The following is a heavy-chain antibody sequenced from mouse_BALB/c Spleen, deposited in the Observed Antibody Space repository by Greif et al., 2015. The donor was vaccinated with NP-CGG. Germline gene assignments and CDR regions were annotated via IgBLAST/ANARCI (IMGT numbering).Heavy chain of an antibody. D-gene: IGHD2-1*01. Sequence: EVQGVESGGGLVQPGGSRKLSCAASGFTFSSFGMHWVRQAPEKGLEWVAYISSGSSTIYCEDTVKGRFTIARDNPKTTLFLQMTSLRSEDTAMYCCARGGNGNYGYAMDYWGQGTSVTVSS. CDR3: ARGGNGNYGYAMDY. V-gene: IGHV5-17*02. CDR2: ISSGSSTI. CDR1: GFTFSSFG. J-gene: IGHJ4*01.